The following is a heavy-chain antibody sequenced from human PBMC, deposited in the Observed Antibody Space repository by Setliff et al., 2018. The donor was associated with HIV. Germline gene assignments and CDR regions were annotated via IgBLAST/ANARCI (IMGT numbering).Heavy chain of an antibody. Sequence: PSETLSLTCTFSGGSISSSSYYWGWIRQPPGMGLEWIASIYHNGNTYYNPSLKSRVTMSVDTSKNQFSLKLSSVTAADTAVYYCATSLITVPTDAFDIWGQGTMVTVSS. CDR3: ATSLITVPTDAFDI. J-gene: IGHJ3*02. CDR1: GGSISSSSYY. V-gene: IGHV4-39*07. CDR2: IYHNGNT. D-gene: IGHD4-4*01.